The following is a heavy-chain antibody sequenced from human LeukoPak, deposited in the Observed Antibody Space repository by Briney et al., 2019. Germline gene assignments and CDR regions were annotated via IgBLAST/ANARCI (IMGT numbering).Heavy chain of an antibody. CDR2: INPSGGST. D-gene: IGHD3-22*01. CDR3: ARDREYYDSSGYFDL. V-gene: IGHV1-46*01. J-gene: IGHJ2*01. CDR1: GYTFTSYY. Sequence: ASVKVSCKASGYTFTSYYMHWVRQAPGQGLEWMGIINPSGGSTSYAQKFQGRVTMTRDTSTSTVHMELSSLRSEDTAVYYCARDREYYDSSGYFDLWGRGTLVTVSS.